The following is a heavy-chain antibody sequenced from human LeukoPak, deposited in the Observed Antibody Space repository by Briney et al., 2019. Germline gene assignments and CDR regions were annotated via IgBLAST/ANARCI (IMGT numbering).Heavy chain of an antibody. CDR2: NQPGDSDT. D-gene: IGHD3-22*01. J-gene: IGHJ5*02. CDR1: GYRFTRYW. Sequence: GESLKFSCQTSGYRFTRYWIGGVGQMPGKGLEWMGINQPGDSDTRYSPSFQRQVTISVDKSITTAYLQWSSLKASDTAMYYCARQYSSGSFDPWGQATLVTVSS. CDR3: ARQYSSGSFDP. V-gene: IGHV5-51*01.